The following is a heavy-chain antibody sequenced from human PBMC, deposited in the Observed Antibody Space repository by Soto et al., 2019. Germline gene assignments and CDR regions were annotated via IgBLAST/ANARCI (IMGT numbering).Heavy chain of an antibody. CDR1: GVSFNNNG. D-gene: IGHD3-10*01. Sequence: QVQLVPSGAEVKKPGSSVKVSCKTSGVSFNNNGIGWVRQAPGHGLEWMGGVSPPFRTSNYARKFQGRISITADASTGTVNMELSILTAEDTAQYYCARVLYYGSGSYSPYSMDGWGQGTTVTVSS. V-gene: IGHV1-69*01. J-gene: IGHJ6*02. CDR2: VSPPFRTS. CDR3: ARVLYYGSGSYSPYSMDG.